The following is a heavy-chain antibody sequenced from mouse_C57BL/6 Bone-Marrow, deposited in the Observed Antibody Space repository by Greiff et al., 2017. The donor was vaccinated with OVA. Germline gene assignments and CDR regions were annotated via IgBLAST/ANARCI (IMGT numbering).Heavy chain of an antibody. D-gene: IGHD1-1*01. CDR2: IRLKSDNYAT. V-gene: IGHV6-3*01. Sequence: EVKVEESGGGLVQPGGSMKLSCVASGFTFSNYWMNWVRQSPEKGLEWVAQIRLKSDNYATHYAESVKGRFTISRDDSKSSVYLQMNNLRAEDTGIYYCTGGATVVASPFAYWGQGTLVTVSA. CDR3: TGGATVVASPFAY. CDR1: GFTFSNYW. J-gene: IGHJ3*01.